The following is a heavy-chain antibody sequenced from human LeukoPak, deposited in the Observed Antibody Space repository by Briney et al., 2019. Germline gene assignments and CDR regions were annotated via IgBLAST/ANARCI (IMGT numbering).Heavy chain of an antibody. J-gene: IGHJ6*03. V-gene: IGHV3-23*01. Sequence: PGGSLRLSCAASGFTFSSYGMSWVRQAPGKGLEWVSAISGSGGSTYYADSVKGRFTISRDNSKNTLYLQMNSLRAEDTAVYYCARAVAGRYYYYYYMDVWGKGTTVTVSS. CDR1: GFTFSSYG. CDR2: ISGSGGST. CDR3: ARAVAGRYYYYYYMDV. D-gene: IGHD6-19*01.